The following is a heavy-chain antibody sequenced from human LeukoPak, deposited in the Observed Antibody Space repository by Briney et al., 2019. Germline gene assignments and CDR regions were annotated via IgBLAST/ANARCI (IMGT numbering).Heavy chain of an antibody. V-gene: IGHV1-69*04. CDR2: IIPILGIA. Sequence: SVKVSCKASGGTFSSYAISWVRQAPGQGLEWMGRIIPILGIANYAQKFQGRVTITADKSTSTAYMELSSLRSEDTAVYYCARTMAAAAIPPDYWGQGTLVAVSS. D-gene: IGHD2-2*02. J-gene: IGHJ4*02. CDR3: ARTMAAAAIPPDY. CDR1: GGTFSSYA.